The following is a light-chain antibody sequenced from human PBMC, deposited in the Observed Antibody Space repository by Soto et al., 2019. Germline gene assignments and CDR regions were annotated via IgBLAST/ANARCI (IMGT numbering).Light chain of an antibody. CDR1: PSVSSSY. CDR3: QQYGSSPRT. CDR2: GAS. J-gene: IGKJ1*01. V-gene: IGKV3-20*01. Sequence: ELVLTQSPGTLSLSPGERATLSCRASPSVSSSYLAWYQQKPGQAPRLLIYGASSRATGIQDRFSGSGSGTDFTLTISRLEPEDFAVYYCQQYGSSPRTFGQGTKVEIK.